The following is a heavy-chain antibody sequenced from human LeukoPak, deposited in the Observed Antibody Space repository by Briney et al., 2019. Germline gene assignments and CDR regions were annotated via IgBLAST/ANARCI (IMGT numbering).Heavy chain of an antibody. CDR2: IRYDGSNK. V-gene: IGHV3-30*02. D-gene: IGHD2-2*02. CDR3: AKSAAIAHHYYYYMDV. J-gene: IGHJ6*03. Sequence: GGSLRLSCAASGFTFSSYGMHWVRQAPGKGLEWVAFIRYDGSNKYYADSVKGRFTISRDNSKNTLYLQMNSLRAGDTAVYYCAKSAAIAHHYYYYMDVWGKGTTVTVSS. CDR1: GFTFSSYG.